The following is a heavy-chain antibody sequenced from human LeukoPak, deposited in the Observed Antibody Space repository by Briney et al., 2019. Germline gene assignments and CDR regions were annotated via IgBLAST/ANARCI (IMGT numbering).Heavy chain of an antibody. CDR1: GGSFSGYY. D-gene: IGHD3-10*01. Sequence: PAETLSLTCAVYGGSFSGYYWSWIRQPPGKGLEWIGEMNHSGSTNYNPSLKSRVTISVDTSKNQFYLKLSSVTASDTAVYYCARGYYYGGDFDIWGQGTMVTVSS. CDR3: ARGYYYGGDFDI. CDR2: MNHSGST. J-gene: IGHJ3*02. V-gene: IGHV4-34*01.